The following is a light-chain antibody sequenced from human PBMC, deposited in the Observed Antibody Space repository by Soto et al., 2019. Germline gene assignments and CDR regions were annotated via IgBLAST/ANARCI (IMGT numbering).Light chain of an antibody. CDR2: EVT. CDR1: SSDVGSYDI. CDR3: SSYTTSSTYV. J-gene: IGLJ1*01. Sequence: QSALTQPASVSGSPGQSITISCTGSSSDVGSYDIVSWYQQHPGKAPKLMIYEVTKRPSGVSHRFSASKTGNTASLTISGLQAEDEADYYCSSYTTSSTYVFGTGTKLTVL. V-gene: IGLV2-14*02.